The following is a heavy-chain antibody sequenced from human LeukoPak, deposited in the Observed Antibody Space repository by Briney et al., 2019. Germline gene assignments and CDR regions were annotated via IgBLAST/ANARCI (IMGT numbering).Heavy chain of an antibody. J-gene: IGHJ5*01. CDR2: IYHSGST. CDR1: GYSINSGYY. Sequence: PSETLSLTCTVSGYSINSGYYWGWIRQPPGKGLEWIGSIYHSGSTYHVPSLKGRVTISIDTSKNQFSLDLRSVTAADTAVYYCARVNCGSCSMDGWFDSWGQRTLVTVSS. D-gene: IGHD2-15*01. V-gene: IGHV4-38-2*02. CDR3: ARVNCGSCSMDGWFDS.